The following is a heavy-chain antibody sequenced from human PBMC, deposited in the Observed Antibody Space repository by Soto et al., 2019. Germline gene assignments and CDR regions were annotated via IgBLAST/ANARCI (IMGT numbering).Heavy chain of an antibody. CDR3: ARDQFLGSASSNNRYSYFYGMDV. D-gene: IGHD3-10*01. J-gene: IGHJ6*02. V-gene: IGHV3-53*01. CDR2: IYSGGTT. CDR1: GLTVSHND. Sequence: GGSLRLSCAASGLTVSHNDMSWVRQAPGKGLEWVSHIYSGGTTYYTDSVKGRFTISRDNSKNTLYLHMNSLRVEDTAVYYCARDQFLGSASSNNRYSYFYGMDVWGQGTTVTVSS.